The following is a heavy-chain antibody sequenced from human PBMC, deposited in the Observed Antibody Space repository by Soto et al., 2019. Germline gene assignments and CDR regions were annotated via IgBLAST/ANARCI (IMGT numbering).Heavy chain of an antibody. V-gene: IGHV1-18*01. J-gene: IGHJ4*02. D-gene: IGHD2-2*03. CDR2: ISAYNGNT. Sequence: ASVKVSCKASGYTFTSYGISWVRQAPGQGLEWMGWISAYNGNTNYAQKLQGRVTMTTDTSTSTAYMELRSLRSDDTAVYYCARDQVDIVVVPAARRFDYWGQGTLVTVSS. CDR3: ARDQVDIVVVPAARRFDY. CDR1: GYTFTSYG.